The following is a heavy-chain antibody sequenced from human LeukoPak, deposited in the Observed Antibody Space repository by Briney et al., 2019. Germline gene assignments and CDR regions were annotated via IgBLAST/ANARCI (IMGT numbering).Heavy chain of an antibody. CDR3: ARDRHMDV. V-gene: IGHV1-2*02. CDR2: INPNSGDT. CDR1: GYTFTGYY. Sequence: ASVKVSCKASGYTFTGYYVHWVRQAPGQGLEWMGWINPNSGDTNYAQKFQGRVTMTRDSSISTAYMEVSRLRSDDTAVFYCARDRHMDVWGKGTTVTVSS. J-gene: IGHJ6*03.